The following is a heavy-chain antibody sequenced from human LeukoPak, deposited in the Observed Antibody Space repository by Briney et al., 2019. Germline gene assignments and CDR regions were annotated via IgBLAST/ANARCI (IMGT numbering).Heavy chain of an antibody. V-gene: IGHV3-48*04. Sequence: GGSLRLSCAASGFTFSSYSMNWVRQAPGKGLEWVSYISSSSSTIYYADSVKGRFTISRDNAKNSLYLQMNSLRAEDTAVYYCARDQQEGSSSWYVYYGMDVWGQGTTVTVSS. J-gene: IGHJ6*02. CDR1: GFTFSSYS. CDR3: ARDQQEGSSSWYVYYGMDV. D-gene: IGHD6-13*01. CDR2: ISSSSSTI.